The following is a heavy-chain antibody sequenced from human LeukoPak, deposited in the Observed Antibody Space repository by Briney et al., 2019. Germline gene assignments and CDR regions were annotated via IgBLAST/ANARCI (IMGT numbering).Heavy chain of an antibody. D-gene: IGHD3-22*01. CDR1: GYTFTGYY. V-gene: IGHV1-2*02. CDR3: ARDPSYYDPGSFDY. Sequence: ASVKVSCKASGYTFTGYYMHWVRQAPGQGLGWMGWINPNSGGTNYAQKFQGRVTMTRDTSISTAYMELSRLRSDDTAVYYCARDPSYYDPGSFDYWGQGTLVTVSS. J-gene: IGHJ4*02. CDR2: INPNSGGT.